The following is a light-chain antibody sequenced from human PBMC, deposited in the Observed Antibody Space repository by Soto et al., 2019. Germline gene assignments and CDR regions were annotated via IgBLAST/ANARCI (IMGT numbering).Light chain of an antibody. V-gene: IGKV1-6*01. J-gene: IGKJ2*02. CDR2: ASS. CDR1: QGIRKE. Sequence: AIQMTQSPSSLSPSVGDRVTITCRASQGIRKELGWYQQKPGKAPKLLIYASSSLQSGVPSRFSGSGSGTDYTLTITILQPEDFATYDCLQDYTFPCAVGQGTKLEIK. CDR3: LQDYTFPCA.